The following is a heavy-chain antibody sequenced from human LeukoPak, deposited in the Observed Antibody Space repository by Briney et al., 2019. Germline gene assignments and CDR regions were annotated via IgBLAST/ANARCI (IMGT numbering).Heavy chain of an antibody. CDR2: IYHSGST. D-gene: IGHD3-16*01. J-gene: IGHJ6*02. CDR3: ARGGGAYYYGMDV. V-gene: IGHV4-30-2*01. Sequence: SETLSLTCAVSGGSISSGGYSWSWIRQPPGKGLEWIGYIYHSGSTYYNPSLKSRATISVDRSKNQFSLKLSSVTAADTAVYYCARGGGAYYYGMDVWGQGTTVTVSS. CDR1: GGSISSGGYS.